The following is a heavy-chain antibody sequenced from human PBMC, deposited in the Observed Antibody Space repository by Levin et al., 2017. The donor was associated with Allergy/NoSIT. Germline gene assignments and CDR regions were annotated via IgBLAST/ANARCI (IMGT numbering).Heavy chain of an antibody. V-gene: IGHV1-69*04. J-gene: IGHJ6*02. CDR1: GGTFSSYA. Sequence: SVKVSCKASGGTFSSYAISWVRQAPGQGLEWMGRIIPILGIANYAQKFQGRVTITADKSTSTAYMELSSLRSEDTAVYYCARGTDYDILTGYSYYYGMDVWGQGTTVTVSS. CDR2: IIPILGIA. CDR3: ARGTDYDILTGYSYYYGMDV. D-gene: IGHD3-9*01.